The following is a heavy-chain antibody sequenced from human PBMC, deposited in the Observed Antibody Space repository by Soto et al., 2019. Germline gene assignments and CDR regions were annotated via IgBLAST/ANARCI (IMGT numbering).Heavy chain of an antibody. CDR1: GGSISSSSYY. D-gene: IGHD3-3*01. Sequence: SETLSRTCSVSGGSISSSSYYWGWIRQPPGKGLEWIGSIYYSGSTYYNPSLKSRVTISVDTSKNQFSLKLSSVTAADTAVYYCARSQADYDFWSGYLSYYYYGMDVWGQGTTVTVSS. V-gene: IGHV4-39*01. J-gene: IGHJ6*02. CDR2: IYYSGST. CDR3: ARSQADYDFWSGYLSYYYYGMDV.